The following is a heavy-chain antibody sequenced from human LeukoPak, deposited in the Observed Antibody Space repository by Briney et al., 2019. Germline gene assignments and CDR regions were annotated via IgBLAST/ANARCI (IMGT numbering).Heavy chain of an antibody. J-gene: IGHJ5*02. CDR1: GYTFTDHY. CDR3: ARCATALKMLIWFDP. V-gene: IGHV1-2*02. D-gene: IGHD2-15*01. Sequence: GASVKLSCKASGYTFTDHYMFWVRQAPGQGLEWVGYINPRSGATYYAENFKGRVTFTRDTSLNTLYMELDTLKSDDSAAYYCARCATALKMLIWFDPWGQGTLVSVSS. CDR2: INPRSGAT.